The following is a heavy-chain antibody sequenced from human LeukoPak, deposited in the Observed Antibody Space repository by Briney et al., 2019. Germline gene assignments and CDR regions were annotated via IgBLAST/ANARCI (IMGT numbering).Heavy chain of an antibody. J-gene: IGHJ4*01. CDR2: ISGSGGST. D-gene: IGHD3-10*01. V-gene: IGHV3-23*01. CDR1: GFTFSSYA. CDR3: AKDRFASGSYDY. Sequence: GGSLRLSCAASGFTFSSYAASWVRQAPGKGLEWVSAISGSGGSTYYADSVKGRFTISRDNSKNTLYLQMNSLRVEDTAIYYYAKDRFASGSYDYWAQGTLVTVSS.